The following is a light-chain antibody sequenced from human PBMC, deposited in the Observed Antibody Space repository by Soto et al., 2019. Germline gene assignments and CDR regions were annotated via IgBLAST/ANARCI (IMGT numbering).Light chain of an antibody. J-gene: IGKJ4*01. Sequence: EIVLTQSPGTLSLSPGERATLSCRASQSLSSSYLAWYQQKPGQAPRVLIYGASSRATGITDRFSGSGSGTDFTLTITRLEPEDFAIYYCQPYGSSPLTFGGGTRVEIK. V-gene: IGKV3-20*01. CDR3: QPYGSSPLT. CDR2: GAS. CDR1: QSLSSSY.